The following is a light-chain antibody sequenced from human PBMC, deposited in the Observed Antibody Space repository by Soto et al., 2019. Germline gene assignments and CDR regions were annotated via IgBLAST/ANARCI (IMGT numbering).Light chain of an antibody. CDR1: QSVSSNY. Sequence: EIVLTQSPGTLSLSPGERATLSCRASQSVSSNYLAWCQQKPGQAPSLLIYGASSRATGIPDRFSGSGSGTDFTLTISRLEPEDFAVYYCQQYSDLPRTFGQGTRVEIK. J-gene: IGKJ1*01. CDR3: QQYSDLPRT. V-gene: IGKV3-20*01. CDR2: GAS.